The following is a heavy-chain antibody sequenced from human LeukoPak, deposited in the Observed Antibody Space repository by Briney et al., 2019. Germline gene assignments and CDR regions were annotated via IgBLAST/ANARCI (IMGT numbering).Heavy chain of an antibody. CDR3: ARNGWYSIDY. CDR2: INQSGGT. V-gene: IGHV4-34*01. Sequence: SETLPLTCAVHGGAMSGDYWSWIRQPPAPGLQWIGEINQSGGTNYNPSLKSRVAISVDMSKNQFSLKLSSVTAADTGLYYCARNGWYSIDYWGQGTLVTASS. D-gene: IGHD6-19*01. J-gene: IGHJ4*02. CDR1: GGAMSGDY.